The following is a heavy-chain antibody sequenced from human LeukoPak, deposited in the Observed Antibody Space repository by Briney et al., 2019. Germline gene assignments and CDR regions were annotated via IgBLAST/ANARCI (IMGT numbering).Heavy chain of an antibody. J-gene: IGHJ5*02. CDR3: ARDVGCSYGFYAIHWFDP. Sequence: ASVKVSCKASGYTFTSYGISWVRQAPGQGLEWMGWISAYNGNTNYAQKLQGRVTMTTDTSTSTAYMELRSLRSDDTAVYYCARDVGCSYGFYAIHWFDPWGQGTLVTVSS. D-gene: IGHD5-18*01. V-gene: IGHV1-18*01. CDR1: GYTFTSYG. CDR2: ISAYNGNT.